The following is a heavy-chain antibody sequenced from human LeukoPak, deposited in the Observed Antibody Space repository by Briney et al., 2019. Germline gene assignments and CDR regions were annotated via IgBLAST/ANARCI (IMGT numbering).Heavy chain of an antibody. CDR2: IIPIFGIA. V-gene: IGHV1-69*10. D-gene: IGHD3-16*01. CDR1: GGTFSSYA. Sequence: SVKVSCKASGGTFSSYAISWVRQAPGQGLEWMGGIIPIFGIANYAQKFQGRVTITADKSTSTAYMELSSLRSEDTAVYYCARVVPTSFGHAFDIWGQGTMVTVSS. J-gene: IGHJ3*02. CDR3: ARVVPTSFGHAFDI.